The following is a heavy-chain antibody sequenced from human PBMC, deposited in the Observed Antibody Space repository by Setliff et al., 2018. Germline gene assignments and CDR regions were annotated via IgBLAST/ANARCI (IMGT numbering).Heavy chain of an antibody. Sequence: GASVKVSCKASGYTFTGYYMYWVRQAPGQGLEWMGRINPSSGATIYAQKFQGRVTMTSDTSISTAYMELSSLRSEDTAVYYCARGPRDGYNSGLDYWGQGALVTVSS. CDR1: GYTFTGYY. V-gene: IGHV1-2*06. CDR3: ARGPRDGYNSGLDY. J-gene: IGHJ4*02. D-gene: IGHD5-12*01. CDR2: INPSSGAT.